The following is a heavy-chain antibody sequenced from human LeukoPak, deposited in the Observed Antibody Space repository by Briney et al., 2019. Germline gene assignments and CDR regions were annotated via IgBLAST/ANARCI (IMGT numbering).Heavy chain of an antibody. J-gene: IGHJ1*01. D-gene: IGHD1-26*01. CDR1: GFTFSSYA. Sequence: PGGSLRLSCAASGFTFSSYAMSWVRQAPGKGLEWVSAISGSGGSTYYADSAKGRFTISRDNSKNTLYLQMNSLRAEDTAVYYCAKVVEAPRDEYFQHWGQGTLVTVSS. CDR2: ISGSGGST. V-gene: IGHV3-23*01. CDR3: AKVVEAPRDEYFQH.